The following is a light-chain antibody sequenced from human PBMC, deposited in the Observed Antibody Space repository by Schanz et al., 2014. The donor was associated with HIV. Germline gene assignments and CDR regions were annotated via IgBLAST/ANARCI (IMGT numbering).Light chain of an antibody. J-gene: IGLJ3*02. CDR2: DND. CDR1: SSNIGAGYD. CDR3: GTWDSSLRAVV. V-gene: IGLV1-40*01. Sequence: QSVLAQPPSVSGAPGQRIILSCNGSSSNIGAGYDVHWYQHFPGTAPRLLIFDNDNRPSGVPDRFSASKSGTSATLGITGLQIGDEADYYCGTWDSSLRAVVFGGGTKLTVL.